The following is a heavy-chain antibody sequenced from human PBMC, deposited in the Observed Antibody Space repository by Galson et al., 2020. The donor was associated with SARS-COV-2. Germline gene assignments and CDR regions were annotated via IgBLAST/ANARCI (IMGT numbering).Heavy chain of an antibody. Sequence: GGSLRLSCAASGFTFSSYEMNWVRQAPGKGLEWVSTISPSGDHIWSPDSVKGRFTISRDNARNLVFLQMSSLRAEDTALYYCVRRIRRQFDFWGQGTLVTVSS. J-gene: IGHJ4*02. CDR1: GFTFSSYE. V-gene: IGHV3-48*03. CDR3: VRRIRRQFDF. CDR2: ISPSGDHI.